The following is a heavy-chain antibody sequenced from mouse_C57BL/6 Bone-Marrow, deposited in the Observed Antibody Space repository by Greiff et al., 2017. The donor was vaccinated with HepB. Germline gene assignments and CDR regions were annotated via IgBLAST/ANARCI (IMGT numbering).Heavy chain of an antibody. CDR2: IWSGGST. CDR3: ARKHYGSSYLFAY. CDR1: GFSLTSYG. Sequence: VQLQQSGPGLVQPSQSLSITCTVSGFSLTSYGVHWVRQSPGKGLEWLGVIWSGGSTDYNAAFISRLSISKDNSKSQVFFKMNSLQADDTAIYYCARKHYGSSYLFAYWGQGTLVTVSA. D-gene: IGHD1-1*01. J-gene: IGHJ3*01. V-gene: IGHV2-2*01.